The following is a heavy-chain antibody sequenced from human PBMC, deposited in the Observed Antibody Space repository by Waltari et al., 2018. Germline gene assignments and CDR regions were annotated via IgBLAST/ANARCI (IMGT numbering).Heavy chain of an antibody. CDR3: ARVFGPPGYYDSSVFWFDP. V-gene: IGHV3-74*01. D-gene: IGHD3-22*01. J-gene: IGHJ5*02. CDR1: GFTFSSYW. CDR2: IKRDGSST. Sequence: EVQLVESGGGLVQPGGSLRLSCAASGFTFSSYWMHWVRQAPGKGLVWVSRIKRDGSSTSYADSVKGRFTISRDNAKNTLYLQMNSLRAEDTAVYYCARVFGPPGYYDSSVFWFDPWGQGTLVTVSS.